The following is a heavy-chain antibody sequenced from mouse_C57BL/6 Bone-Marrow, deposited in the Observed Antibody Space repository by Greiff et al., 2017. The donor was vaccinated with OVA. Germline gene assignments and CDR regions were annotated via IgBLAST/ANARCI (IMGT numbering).Heavy chain of an antibody. Sequence: VQLQQPGAELVKPGASVKMSCKASGYTFTSYWITWVKQRPGQGLEWIGDIYPGSGSTNYNEKFKSKATLTVDTSSSTAYMQLSSLTSEDSAVYYCARAPHYYGSSSFAYWGQGTLVTVSA. CDR1: GYTFTSYW. J-gene: IGHJ3*01. V-gene: IGHV1-55*01. CDR3: ARAPHYYGSSSFAY. CDR2: IYPGSGST. D-gene: IGHD1-1*01.